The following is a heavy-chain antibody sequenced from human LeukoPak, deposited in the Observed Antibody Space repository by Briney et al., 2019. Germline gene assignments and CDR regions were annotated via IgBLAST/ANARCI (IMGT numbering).Heavy chain of an antibody. CDR3: ARDGVGATGIAY. CDR2: IWYDGSNK. Sequence: PGGSLRLSCAASGFTFSSYGMHWVRQAPGKGLEWVAVIWYDGSNKYYADSVKGRFTISRDNSKNTLYLQMNSLRAEDTAVYYCARDGVGATGIAYWGQGTLVSVSS. D-gene: IGHD1-26*01. J-gene: IGHJ4*02. CDR1: GFTFSSYG. V-gene: IGHV3-33*01.